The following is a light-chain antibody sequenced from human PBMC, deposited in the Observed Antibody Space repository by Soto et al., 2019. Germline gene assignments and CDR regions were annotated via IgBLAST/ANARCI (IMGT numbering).Light chain of an antibody. CDR3: HQLLLT. Sequence: EIVLTQSPATLSLSPGERATLSCRASQSVSSYLAWYQQKPGQAPRLLIYDASNRATGIPARFSGSGSGTDFTLTISSLEPEDFAGYYCHQLLLTFGGGTKVEIK. V-gene: IGKV3-11*01. J-gene: IGKJ4*01. CDR1: QSVSSY. CDR2: DAS.